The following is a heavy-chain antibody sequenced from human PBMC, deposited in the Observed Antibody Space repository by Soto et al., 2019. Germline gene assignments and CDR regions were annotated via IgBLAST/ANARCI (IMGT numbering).Heavy chain of an antibody. CDR2: IYYSGST. CDR3: ARDSLLTPIAAAGTYYYYGMDV. Sequence: SETLSLTCTVSGGSISSYYWSWIRQPPGKGLEWIGYIYYSGSTNYNPPLKSRVTISVDTSKNQFSLKLSSVTAADTAVYYCARDSLLTPIAAAGTYYYYGMDVWGQGTTVTVSS. V-gene: IGHV4-59*01. D-gene: IGHD6-13*01. J-gene: IGHJ6*02. CDR1: GGSISSYY.